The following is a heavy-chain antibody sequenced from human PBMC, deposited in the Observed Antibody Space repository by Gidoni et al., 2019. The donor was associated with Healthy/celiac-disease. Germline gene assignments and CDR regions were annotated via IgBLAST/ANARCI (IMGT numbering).Heavy chain of an antibody. J-gene: IGHJ4*02. D-gene: IGHD2-2*03. V-gene: IGHV3-30-3*01. CDR2: ISYDGSNK. Sequence: VAVISYDGSNKYYADSVKGRFTISRDNSKNTLYLQMNRLRAEDTAVYYCARGESIGYCSSTSCLPFDYWGQGTLVTVSS. CDR3: ARGESIGYCSSTSCLPFDY.